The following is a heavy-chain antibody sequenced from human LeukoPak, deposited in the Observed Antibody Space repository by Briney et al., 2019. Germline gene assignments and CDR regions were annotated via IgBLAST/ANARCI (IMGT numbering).Heavy chain of an antibody. Sequence: SVKVSCKASGYTFTSYGISWVRQAPGQGLEWMGGIIPIFGTANYAQKFQGRVTITADESTSTAYMELSSLRSEDTAVYYCARDSTVRAFDYWGQGTLVTVSS. D-gene: IGHD4-17*01. CDR3: ARDSTVRAFDY. V-gene: IGHV1-69*13. CDR1: GYTFTSYG. CDR2: IIPIFGTA. J-gene: IGHJ4*02.